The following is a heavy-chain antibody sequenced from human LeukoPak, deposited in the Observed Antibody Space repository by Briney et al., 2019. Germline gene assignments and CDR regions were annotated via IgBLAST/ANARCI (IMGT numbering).Heavy chain of an antibody. J-gene: IGHJ3*02. CDR3: ARASDFWSGYPDAFDI. V-gene: IGHV4-4*07. Sequence: SETLSLTCTVSGGSISSYYWSWIRQPAGKGLDWIGRIYTSGSTNYNPSLKSRVTMSVDTSKNQFSLKLSSVTAADTAVYYCARASDFWSGYPDAFDIWGQGTMVTVSS. D-gene: IGHD3-3*01. CDR1: GGSISSYY. CDR2: IYTSGST.